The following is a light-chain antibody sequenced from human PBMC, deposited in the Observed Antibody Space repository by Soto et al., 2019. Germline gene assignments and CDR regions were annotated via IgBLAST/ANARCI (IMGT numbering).Light chain of an antibody. CDR1: QSVRSNY. CDR3: QQYGISPLT. Sequence: EIVFTQSPGTLSLSPGERATLSCRASQSVRSNYLAWYQQKPGQAPRLLIYEASSRTTGIPDRFGGSGSGTDFTLTISRXDPEDFAVYYCQQYGISPLTFGGGTKVDIK. V-gene: IGKV3-20*01. CDR2: EAS. J-gene: IGKJ4*01.